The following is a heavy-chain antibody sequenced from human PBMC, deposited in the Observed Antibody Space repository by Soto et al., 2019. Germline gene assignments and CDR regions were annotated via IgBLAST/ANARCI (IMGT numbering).Heavy chain of an antibody. CDR1: GGSISSGGYY. CDR2: IYYSGST. Sequence: SETLSLTCTVSGGSISSGGYYWSWIRQHPGKGLEWIGYIYYSGSTYYNPSLKSRVTISVDTSKNQFSLKLSSVTAADTAVYYCARALYDSSGYYPGGSWFDPWGQGTLVTVSS. J-gene: IGHJ5*02. D-gene: IGHD3-22*01. CDR3: ARALYDSSGYYPGGSWFDP. V-gene: IGHV4-31*03.